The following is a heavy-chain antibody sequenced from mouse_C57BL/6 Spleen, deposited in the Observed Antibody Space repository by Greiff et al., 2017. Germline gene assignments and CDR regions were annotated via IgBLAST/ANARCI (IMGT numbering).Heavy chain of an antibody. CDR2: IDPSDSYT. CDR3: ARRQLRPHAMDY. V-gene: IGHV1-69*01. J-gene: IGHJ4*01. D-gene: IGHD3-2*02. CDR1: GYTFTSYW. Sequence: QVQLQQPGAELVMPGASVKLSCKASGYTFTSYWMHWVKQRPGQGLEWIGEIDPSDSYTNYNQKFKGKSTLTVDKSSSTAYMQLSSLTSEDTAVYYCARRQLRPHAMDYWGQGTSVTVSS.